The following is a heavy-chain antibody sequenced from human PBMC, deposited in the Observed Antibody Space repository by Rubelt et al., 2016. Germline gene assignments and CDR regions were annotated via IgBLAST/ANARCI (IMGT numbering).Heavy chain of an antibody. D-gene: IGHD3-16*01. J-gene: IGHJ4*02. V-gene: IGHV3-48*03. Sequence: SGGSTYYADSVKGRFTISRDNARNSLYLQMNSLRAEDTAVYYCARDPGGGGSPYWGQGTLVTVSS. CDR3: ARDPGGGGSPY. CDR2: SGGST.